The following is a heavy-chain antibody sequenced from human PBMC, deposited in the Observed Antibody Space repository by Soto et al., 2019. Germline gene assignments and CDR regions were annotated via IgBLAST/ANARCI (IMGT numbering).Heavy chain of an antibody. Sequence: VHLVQSGGGEVQPGRSLRLSCAAPGNIFSGYGMHWVRQAPGKGLEWVAVIWFDGSERYYADSAKGRFTISRDNSKSTLYLQMDSLRAEDTAVYYCARDGVGATAFFGFLDYWGQGTLVSVSS. CDR1: GNIFSGYG. D-gene: IGHD1-26*01. CDR2: IWFDGSER. CDR3: ARDGVGATAFFGFLDY. V-gene: IGHV3-33*01. J-gene: IGHJ4*02.